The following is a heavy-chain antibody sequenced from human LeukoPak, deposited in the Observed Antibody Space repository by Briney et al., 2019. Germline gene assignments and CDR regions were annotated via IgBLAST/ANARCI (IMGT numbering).Heavy chain of an antibody. CDR1: GYTFTGYY. Sequence: ASVKVSCKASGYTFTGYYMHWVRQAPGQGLEWMGWINPNSGGTNYAQKFQGGVTMTRDTSISTAYMELSRLRSDDTAVYYCARTCSSTSCFDYWGQGTLVTVSS. CDR3: ARTCSSTSCFDY. V-gene: IGHV1-2*02. D-gene: IGHD2-2*01. J-gene: IGHJ4*02. CDR2: INPNSGGT.